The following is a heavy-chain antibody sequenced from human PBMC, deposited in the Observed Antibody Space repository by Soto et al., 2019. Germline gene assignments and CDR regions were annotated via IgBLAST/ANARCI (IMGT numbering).Heavy chain of an antibody. J-gene: IGHJ6*02. V-gene: IGHV1-46*01. D-gene: IGHD6-13*01. CDR2: INPSGGST. CDR1: GYTFTSYH. CDR3: ARDRTHFPLYSSSGMDV. Sequence: EASVKVSYKTSGYTFTSYHLHWVRQAPGEGLEWMGSINPSGGSTRYAQKFESRVTITSDTSTSTVHMELGSLRSEDTAVYYCARDRTHFPLYSSSGMDVWGQGTTVTVSS.